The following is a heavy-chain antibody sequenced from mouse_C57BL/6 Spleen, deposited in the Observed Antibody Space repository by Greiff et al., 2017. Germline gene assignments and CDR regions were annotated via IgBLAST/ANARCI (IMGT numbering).Heavy chain of an antibody. CDR1: GYAFSSYW. J-gene: IGHJ1*03. CDR3: ANSADYDFRYFDV. D-gene: IGHD2-4*01. Sequence: VQLKESGAELVKPGASVKISCKASGYAFSSYWMNWVKQRPGKGLEWIGQFYPGDGDTNYNGTFKGKATLTADKSSSTAYMQLSSLTSEDSAVYFWANSADYDFRYFDVWGTGTTGTVSS. CDR2: FYPGDGDT. V-gene: IGHV1-80*01.